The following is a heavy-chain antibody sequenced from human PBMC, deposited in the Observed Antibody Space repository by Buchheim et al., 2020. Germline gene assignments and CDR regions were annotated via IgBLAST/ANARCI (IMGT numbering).Heavy chain of an antibody. J-gene: IGHJ4*02. V-gene: IGHV4-61*01. D-gene: IGHD6-19*01. Sequence: QVQLQESGPGLVKPSETLSLTCTVSGGSVSSGSYYWSWIRQPPGKGLEWIGYIYYSGSTNYNPSLKSRVTISVDTSQNQFSLKLSSVTAADTAVYYCARVHSSGWYGSDYWGQGTL. CDR3: ARVHSSGWYGSDY. CDR1: GGSVSSGSYY. CDR2: IYYSGST.